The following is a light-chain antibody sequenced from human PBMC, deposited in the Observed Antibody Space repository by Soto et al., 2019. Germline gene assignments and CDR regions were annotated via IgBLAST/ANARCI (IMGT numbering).Light chain of an antibody. CDR1: QSISSY. Sequence: DIQMTQSPSSLSASVGDRVTITCRASQSISSYLNWYQQKPGKAPKLLIYAASSLQSGVPSRFSGSGSGTDFTLTINSLQLEDFATYYCQQSYIAPWTFGQGTKVEIK. V-gene: IGKV1-39*01. CDR2: AAS. J-gene: IGKJ1*01. CDR3: QQSYIAPWT.